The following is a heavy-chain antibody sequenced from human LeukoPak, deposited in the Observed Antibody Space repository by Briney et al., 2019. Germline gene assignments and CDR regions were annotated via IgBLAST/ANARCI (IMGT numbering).Heavy chain of an antibody. Sequence: GGSLRLSCAASEFTFSSYAMHWVRQAPGKGLEWVAVISYDGSNKYYADSVKGRFTISRDNSKNTLYLQMNSLRAEDTAVYYCARGRLEMATTWGQGTLVTVSS. D-gene: IGHD5-24*01. J-gene: IGHJ5*02. CDR1: EFTFSSYA. V-gene: IGHV3-30-3*01. CDR3: ARGRLEMATT. CDR2: ISYDGSNK.